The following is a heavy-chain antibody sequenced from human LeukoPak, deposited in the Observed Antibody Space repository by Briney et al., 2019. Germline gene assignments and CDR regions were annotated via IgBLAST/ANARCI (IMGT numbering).Heavy chain of an antibody. CDR3: AYGSLYPGNDAFDI. CDR1: GYTFTGYY. Sequence: ASVKVSCKASGYTFTGYYMHWVRQAPGQGLEWMGRIIPIFGTANYAQKFQGRVTITTDESTSTAYMELSSLRSEDTAVYYCAYGSLYPGNDAFDIWGQGTMVTVSS. CDR2: IIPIFGTA. V-gene: IGHV1-69*05. J-gene: IGHJ3*02. D-gene: IGHD1-14*01.